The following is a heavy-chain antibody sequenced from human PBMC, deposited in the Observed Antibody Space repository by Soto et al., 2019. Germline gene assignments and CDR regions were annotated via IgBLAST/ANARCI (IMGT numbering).Heavy chain of an antibody. CDR1: GFTFSTYT. CDR2: TSNGNSYI. CDR3: ARAYARSSPFDY. J-gene: IGHJ4*02. D-gene: IGHD6-6*01. Sequence: EVQLVESGGGLVKPGGSLRLSCAASGFTFSTYTMNWVRQAPGKGLEWVSSTSNGNSYIFYADSVKGRFTISRDNAKNSLYLQMSSLRAEDTAVYYCARAYARSSPFDYWGQGTLVTVSS. V-gene: IGHV3-21*01.